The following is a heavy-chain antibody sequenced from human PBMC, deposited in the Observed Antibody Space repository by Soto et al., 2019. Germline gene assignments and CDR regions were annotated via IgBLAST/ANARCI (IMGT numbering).Heavy chain of an antibody. CDR1: GFTFSNYG. D-gene: IGHD5-18*01. CDR2: ISHDGSNT. V-gene: IGHV3-30*18. J-gene: IGHJ4*02. Sequence: QVQLVQSGGNVVQPGRSLRLSCGASGFTFSNYGMHWVRQAPGKGLEWLAFISHDGSNTYYADSVKGRFTISRDNSKNTLYLQMDSLRAEDTTVFYWAKEPKIQLWLHCFDYWGQGTLVTVSS. CDR3: AKEPKIQLWLHCFDY.